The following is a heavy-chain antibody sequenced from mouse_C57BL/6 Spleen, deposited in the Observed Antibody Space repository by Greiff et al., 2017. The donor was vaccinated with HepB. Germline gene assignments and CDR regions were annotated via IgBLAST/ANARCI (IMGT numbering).Heavy chain of an antibody. CDR1: GYTFTDYE. Sequence: QVQLQQSGAELVRPGASVTLSCKASGYTFTDYEMHWVKQTPVHGLEWIGAIDPETGGTAYNQKFKGKAILTADKSSSTAYMELRSLTSEDSAVYYRTRRSTLYAMDYWGQGTSVTVSS. CDR2: IDPETGGT. CDR3: TRRSTLYAMDY. J-gene: IGHJ4*01. D-gene: IGHD5-1*01. V-gene: IGHV1-15*01.